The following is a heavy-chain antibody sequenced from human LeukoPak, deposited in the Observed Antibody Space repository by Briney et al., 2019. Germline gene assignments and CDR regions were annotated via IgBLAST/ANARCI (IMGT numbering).Heavy chain of an antibody. J-gene: IGHJ5*02. V-gene: IGHV4-4*02. D-gene: IGHD6-13*01. Sequence: SRTLSLTCAVSGGSISSSNWWSWVRQPPGKGLEWIGEIYHSGSTNYNPSLKSRVTISVDKSKNQLSLKLSSVTAADTAVYYCARARVRSSSDNWFDPWGQGTLVTVSS. CDR2: IYHSGST. CDR3: ARARVRSSSDNWFDP. CDR1: GGSISSSNW.